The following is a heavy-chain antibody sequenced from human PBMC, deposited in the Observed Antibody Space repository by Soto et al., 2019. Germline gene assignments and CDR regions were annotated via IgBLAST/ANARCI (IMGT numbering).Heavy chain of an antibody. CDR1: GFTFSSYS. CDR3: ARGPSAAAPLSDWYFDL. Sequence: EVQLVESGGGLVQPGGSLRLSCAASGFTFSSYSMNWVRQAPGKGLEWVSYISRNSWTIYYPDSVQGRFPISRDNAKSSLHLQMDSLRDEAAALYYCARGPSAAAPLSDWYFDLWGRGTLVTVSS. J-gene: IGHJ2*01. CDR2: ISRNSWTI. V-gene: IGHV3-48*02. D-gene: IGHD2-2*01.